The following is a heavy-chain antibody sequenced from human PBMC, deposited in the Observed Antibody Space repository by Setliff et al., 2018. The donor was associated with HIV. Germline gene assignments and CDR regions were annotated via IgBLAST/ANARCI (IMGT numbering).Heavy chain of an antibody. CDR2: IYTDDSST. CDR3: AKDGVGATFYYYYYCMDV. CDR1: GFAFSTFD. V-gene: IGHV3-23*03. D-gene: IGHD1-26*01. Sequence: GGSLRLSCVASGFAFSTFDMNWVRQAPGKGLEWVSIIYTDDSSTYYADSVKGRFTISRDNSKNTLYLQMNSLRAEDTAVYYCAKDGVGATFYYYYYCMDVWGKGTTVTVSS. J-gene: IGHJ6*03.